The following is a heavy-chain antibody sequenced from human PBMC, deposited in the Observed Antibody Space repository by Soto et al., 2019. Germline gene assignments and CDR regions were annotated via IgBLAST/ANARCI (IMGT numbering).Heavy chain of an antibody. J-gene: IGHJ5*02. CDR2: ISSSSSNI. D-gene: IGHD1-1*01. CDR3: AREGGLTTTDQKIWFDP. V-gene: IGHV3-48*01. Sequence: EVQLGESGGGLVQPGGSLRLSCAASGFTFSSYSMNWVRQAPGKGLEWVSYISSSSSNIYYADSVKGRFTISKDNAKKSRCLQRSSVTGEDPDVYYWAREGGLTTTDQKIWFDPWRHGSRVTVSS. CDR1: GFTFSSYS.